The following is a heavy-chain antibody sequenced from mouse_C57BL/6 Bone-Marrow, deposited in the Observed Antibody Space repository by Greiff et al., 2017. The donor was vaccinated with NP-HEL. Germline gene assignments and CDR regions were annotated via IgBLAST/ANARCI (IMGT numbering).Heavy chain of an antibody. J-gene: IGHJ4*01. CDR2: ISDGGSYT. Sequence: EVLLVESGGGLVKPGGSLKLSCAASGFTFSSYAMSWVRQTPEKRLEWVATISDGGSYTYYPDNVKGRFTISRDKAKNNLYLQMSHLTSEDTAMYYCARDLTTVVGDAMGYWGQGTSVTVSS. CDR1: GFTFSSYA. V-gene: IGHV5-4*01. CDR3: ARDLTTVVGDAMGY. D-gene: IGHD1-1*01.